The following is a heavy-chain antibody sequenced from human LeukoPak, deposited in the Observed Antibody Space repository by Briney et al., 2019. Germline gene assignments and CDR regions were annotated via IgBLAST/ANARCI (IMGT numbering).Heavy chain of an antibody. Sequence: SETVSLTCTVSGYSITSGYFWGWIREPPGKGQEWIGRIYHSGSTNYNSSLKSRVTISVDTSKNQISLKLNSVTAADTAVYYCARVGTVNYYYGMDVGGKGTAVTVS. CDR2: IYHSGST. CDR1: GYSITSGYF. CDR3: ARVGTVNYYYGMDV. J-gene: IGHJ6*04. D-gene: IGHD4-17*01. V-gene: IGHV4-38-2*02.